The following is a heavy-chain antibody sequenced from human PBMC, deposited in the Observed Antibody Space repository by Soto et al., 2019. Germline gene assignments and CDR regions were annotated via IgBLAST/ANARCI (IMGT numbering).Heavy chain of an antibody. V-gene: IGHV4-39*01. CDR2: IYYSGST. CDR3: ARLPGYSSSGDY. J-gene: IGHJ4*02. D-gene: IGHD6-13*01. Sequence: SETLSLTCTVSGGSISSSSYYWGWIRQPPGKGLEWIGSIYYSGSTYYNPSLKSRVTISVDTSKNQFSLKLSSVTAADTAVYYCARLPGYSSSGDYWGQGTLVTVSS. CDR1: GGSISSSSYY.